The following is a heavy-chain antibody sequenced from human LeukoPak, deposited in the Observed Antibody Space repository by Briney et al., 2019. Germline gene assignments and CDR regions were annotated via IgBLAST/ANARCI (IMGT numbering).Heavy chain of an antibody. CDR3: ARQDWAYGSGSYYNSYYYYYMDV. D-gene: IGHD3-10*01. CDR2: MNPNSGNT. CDR1: GGTFNSYA. V-gene: IGHV1-8*02. J-gene: IGHJ6*03. Sequence: GASVKVSCKASGGTFNSYAISWVRQAPGQGLEWMGWMNPNSGNTGYAQKFQGRVTMTRNTSISTAYMGLSSLRSEDTAVYYCARQDWAYGSGSYYNSYYYYYMDVWGKGTTVTISS.